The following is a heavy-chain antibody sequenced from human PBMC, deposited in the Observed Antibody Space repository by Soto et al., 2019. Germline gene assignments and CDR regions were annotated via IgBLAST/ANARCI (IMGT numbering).Heavy chain of an antibody. Sequence: QVQLVQSRGEVKKPGASVKVSCKTSGYSFTTYGISWVRQAPGQGLEWMGWISGYNGNTNYAQKLQGRVTITTDTPTSTADMELRSLRSDDTAVYYCAREGPAPYYYYGMDVWGQGSTVTVSS. V-gene: IGHV1-18*01. J-gene: IGHJ6*02. CDR3: AREGPAPYYYYGMDV. CDR1: GYSFTTYG. CDR2: ISGYNGNT.